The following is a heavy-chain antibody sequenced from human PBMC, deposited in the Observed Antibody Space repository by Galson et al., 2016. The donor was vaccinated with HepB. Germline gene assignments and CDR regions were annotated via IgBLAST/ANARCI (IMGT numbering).Heavy chain of an antibody. CDR2: IRPKAKSYAT. J-gene: IGHJ4*02. V-gene: IGHV3-73*01. D-gene: IGHD3-10*01. Sequence: SLRLSCAASGFTFSDSAIHCVRQASGKGLECVGYIRPKAKSYATAYGASVKGRFTISRDDSQNTAFLQINSLQTDATAIYYCTRHLEFDKTQCWGQGTLVTVSS. CDR1: GFTFSDSA. CDR3: TRHLEFDKTQC.